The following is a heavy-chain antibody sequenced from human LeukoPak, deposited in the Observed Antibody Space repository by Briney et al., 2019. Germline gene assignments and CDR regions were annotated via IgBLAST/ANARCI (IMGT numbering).Heavy chain of an antibody. CDR1: GGSISSSSYY. CDR2: IYYSGST. V-gene: IGHV4-39*07. Sequence: PSETLSLTCTVSGGSISSSSYYWGWIRQPPGKGLEWIGSIYYSGSTYYNPSLKSRVTISVDTSKNQFSLKLSSVTAADTAVYYCARKATRAGAQFDPWGQGTLVTVSS. D-gene: IGHD1-26*01. J-gene: IGHJ5*02. CDR3: ARKATRAGAQFDP.